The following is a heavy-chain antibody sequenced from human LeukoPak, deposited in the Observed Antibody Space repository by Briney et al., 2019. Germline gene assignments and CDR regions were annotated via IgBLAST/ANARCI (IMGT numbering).Heavy chain of an antibody. D-gene: IGHD2-15*01. Sequence: GGSLRLSCAASGFTFDTYAMSWVRQAPGKGLEWVSGISTSGGTTYYADSVKGRFTTSRDNSKNTLYLQMNSLRAEDTAVYYCAKCNGRGVVNIDYWGQGTLVTVSS. CDR2: ISTSGGTT. V-gene: IGHV3-23*01. J-gene: IGHJ4*02. CDR3: AKCNGRGVVNIDY. CDR1: GFTFDTYA.